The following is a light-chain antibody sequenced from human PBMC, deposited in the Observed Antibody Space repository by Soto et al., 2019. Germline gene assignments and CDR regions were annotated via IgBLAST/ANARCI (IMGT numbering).Light chain of an antibody. CDR1: QSVSSSY. Sequence: EIVFTQSPVTLSLSPGERATLSCRASQSVSSSYLAWYQQKPGQAPRLLIDGASSRATGIPDRFSGSGSGTDFTLTISRLEPEDFAVYYCQQYGSLITFAQGTRLE. J-gene: IGKJ5*01. V-gene: IGKV3-20*01. CDR3: QQYGSLIT. CDR2: GAS.